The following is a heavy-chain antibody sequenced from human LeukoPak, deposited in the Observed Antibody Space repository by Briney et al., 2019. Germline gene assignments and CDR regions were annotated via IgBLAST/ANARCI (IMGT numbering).Heavy chain of an antibody. CDR1: GFTFSSYS. J-gene: IGHJ6*03. CDR3: ARNVDTAMVYYYYYMDV. CDR2: ISSSSSTI. V-gene: IGHV3-48*01. D-gene: IGHD5-18*01. Sequence: GGSLRLSCAASGFTFSSYSMNWVRQAPGKGLEWVSYISSSSSTIYYADSVKGRFTISRDNAKNSLYLQMNSLRAEDTAVYYCARNVDTAMVYYYYYMDVWGKGTTVTVSS.